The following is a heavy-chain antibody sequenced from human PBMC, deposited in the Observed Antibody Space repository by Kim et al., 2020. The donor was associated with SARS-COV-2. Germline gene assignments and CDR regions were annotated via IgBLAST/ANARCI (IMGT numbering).Heavy chain of an antibody. CDR3: AKNVIYSSYGDYEPRVYYFDY. CDR1: GFTFSSYA. CDR2: ISGSGGST. D-gene: IGHD4-17*01. Sequence: GGSLRLSCAASGFTFSSYAMSWVRQAPGKGLEWVSAISGSGGSTYYADSVKGRFTISRDNSKNTLYLQMNSLRAEDTAVYYCAKNVIYSSYGDYEPRVYYFDYWGQGTLVTVSS. V-gene: IGHV3-23*01. J-gene: IGHJ4*02.